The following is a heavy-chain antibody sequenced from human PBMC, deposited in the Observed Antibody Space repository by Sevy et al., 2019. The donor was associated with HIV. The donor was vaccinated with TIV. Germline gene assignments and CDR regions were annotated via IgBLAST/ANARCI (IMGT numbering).Heavy chain of an antibody. D-gene: IGHD1-1*01. CDR1: GFTLTYYS. CDR2: ISYDGSNR. J-gene: IGHJ1*01. CDR3: ALERLYSNVAEYFQN. Sequence: GGSLRLSCAASGFTLTYYSMHWVRQAPGKGLEWVATISYDGSNRHYADSVQGRFTISRDNSKNSLFLQMNSLRAEDTAVYYCALERLYSNVAEYFQNWGQGSLVTVSS. V-gene: IGHV3-30-3*01.